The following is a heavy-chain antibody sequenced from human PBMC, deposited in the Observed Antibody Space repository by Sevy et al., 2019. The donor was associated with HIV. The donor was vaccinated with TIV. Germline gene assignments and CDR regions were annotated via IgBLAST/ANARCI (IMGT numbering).Heavy chain of an antibody. CDR2: ITRNSYEANGGTT. Sequence: GGSLRLSCTTSGFTFDDYAMSWFRQAPGKGLEWVAFITRNSYEANGGTTDYGASVKGRFIISRDDSKSIAYLQMNRLKIEDTAVYYGTRGLATADTPEYYFDYWGQGTLVTVSS. D-gene: IGHD5-12*01. J-gene: IGHJ4*02. CDR1: GFTFDDYA. V-gene: IGHV3-49*03. CDR3: TRGLATADTPEYYFDY.